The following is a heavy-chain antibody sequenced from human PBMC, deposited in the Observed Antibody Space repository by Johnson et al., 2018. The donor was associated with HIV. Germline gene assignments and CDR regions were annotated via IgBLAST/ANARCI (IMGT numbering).Heavy chain of an antibody. Sequence: QVQLVESGGGVVQPGRSLRLSCAASGFTFSSYGMHWVRQAPGKGLEWVAVIWYDGSNKYYADSVKGRFTISRDNSKNTLYLQMKSLRAEDTAVYYCAKPYGSGSYDAFDSWGQGTMVTVSS. CDR1: GFTFSSYG. J-gene: IGHJ3*02. CDR3: AKPYGSGSYDAFDS. CDR2: IWYDGSNK. D-gene: IGHD3-10*01. V-gene: IGHV3-33*06.